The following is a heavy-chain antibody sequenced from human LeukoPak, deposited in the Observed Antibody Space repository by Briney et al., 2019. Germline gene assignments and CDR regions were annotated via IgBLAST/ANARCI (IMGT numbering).Heavy chain of an antibody. D-gene: IGHD4-23*01. CDR1: GGSVSNGSDY. V-gene: IGHV4-61*01. J-gene: IGHJ4*02. CDR3: ARGTVAVFDY. CDR2: IYYSGST. Sequence: PSETLSLTCTVSGGSVSNGSDYWSWIRQPPGKGLEWIGYIYYSGSTNYNPSLKSRVTISVDTSKNQFSLKLSSVTAADTAVYYCARGTVAVFDYWGQGTLVTVSS.